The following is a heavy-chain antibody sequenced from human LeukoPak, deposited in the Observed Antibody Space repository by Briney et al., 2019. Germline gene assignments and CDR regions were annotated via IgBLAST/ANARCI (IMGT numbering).Heavy chain of an antibody. CDR1: GFTFSYYY. Sequence: MSGGSLRLSCAASGFTFSYYYMSWIRQAPGKGLEWVSYISSSGSTIYYADSVKGRFTISRDNAKNSLYLQMNSLRAEDTAVYYCARDAYSSSWWQTAQNPRYYGMDVWGQGTTVTVSS. CDR2: ISSSGSTI. V-gene: IGHV3-11*01. D-gene: IGHD6-13*01. CDR3: ARDAYSSSWWQTAQNPRYYGMDV. J-gene: IGHJ6*02.